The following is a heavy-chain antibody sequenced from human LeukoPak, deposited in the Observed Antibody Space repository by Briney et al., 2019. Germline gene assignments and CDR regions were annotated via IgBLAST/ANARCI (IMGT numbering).Heavy chain of an antibody. D-gene: IGHD4-23*01. CDR1: GFTFSSYG. Sequence: GRSLRLSCAASGFTFSSYGMHWVRQAPGKGLEWVAVISYDGSNKKYADSVKGRFTIPRDNAKNSLYLQMNSLRAEDTAVYYCARGSVAGAYYYYGMDVWGQGTTVTVSS. CDR2: ISYDGSNK. J-gene: IGHJ6*02. CDR3: ARGSVAGAYYYYGMDV. V-gene: IGHV3-30*03.